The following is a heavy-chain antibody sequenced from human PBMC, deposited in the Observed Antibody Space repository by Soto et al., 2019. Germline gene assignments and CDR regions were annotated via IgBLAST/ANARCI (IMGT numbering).Heavy chain of an antibody. Sequence: QVQLVESGGGVVEPGRSLRLSCAASGFTFNNYGMHWVRQAPGKGLEWVAVIWNDGSNSYYANSVKGRFTISRDNSKNTLYLQMSSLRAEDTAVYYCARRQISPPTRGAATARGAMAVWGQGTTVTVSS. V-gene: IGHV3-33*01. CDR3: ARRQISPPTRGAATARGAMAV. CDR2: IWNDGSNS. CDR1: GFTFNNYG. J-gene: IGHJ6*02. D-gene: IGHD6-13*01.